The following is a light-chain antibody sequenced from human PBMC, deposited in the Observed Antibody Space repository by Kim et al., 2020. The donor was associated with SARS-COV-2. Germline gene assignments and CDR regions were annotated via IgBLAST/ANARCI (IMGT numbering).Light chain of an antibody. CDR3: QQYYSYPLT. CDR1: QGISSY. Sequence: AIRMTQSPSSFSASTGDRVTITCRASQGISSYLAWYQQKPGKAPKLLIYAASTLQSGVPSRFSGSGSGTDFTLTINCLQSEDFATYYCQQYYSYPLTFGQGTRLEIK. CDR2: AAS. V-gene: IGKV1-8*01. J-gene: IGKJ5*01.